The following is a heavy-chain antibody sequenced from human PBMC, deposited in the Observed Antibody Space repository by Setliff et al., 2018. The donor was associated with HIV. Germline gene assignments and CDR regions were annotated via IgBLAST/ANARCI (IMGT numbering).Heavy chain of an antibody. V-gene: IGHV4-39*07. CDR1: GDSISSGSYY. D-gene: IGHD3-22*01. Sequence: SETLSLTCTVSGDSISSGSYYWGWIRQPPGKGLEWIGNIYYSGSTYYNPSLKSRVTMSVDTSKNQFSLKLYSVTAADTAVYYCATARVVVLRFDPWGQGTLVTVSS. CDR3: ATARVVVLRFDP. CDR2: IYYSGST. J-gene: IGHJ5*02.